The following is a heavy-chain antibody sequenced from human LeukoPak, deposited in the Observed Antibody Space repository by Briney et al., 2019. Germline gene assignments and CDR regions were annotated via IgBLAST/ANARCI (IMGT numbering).Heavy chain of an antibody. CDR2: INQNGGEK. CDR3: ARDGTAPGLYFDL. Sequence: GGSLRLSCAVAGFTFSDYWMNWVRQAPGKGLDWVASINQNGGEKYYVDSVKGRFTISRDNPRNSLYLQMSSLRAEDTAVYYCARDGTAPGLYFDLWGQGTLVTVSS. J-gene: IGHJ4*01. CDR1: GFTFSDYW. D-gene: IGHD6-13*01. V-gene: IGHV3-7*01.